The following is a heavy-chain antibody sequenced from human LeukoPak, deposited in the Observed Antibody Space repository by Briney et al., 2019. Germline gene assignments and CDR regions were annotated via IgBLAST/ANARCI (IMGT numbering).Heavy chain of an antibody. CDR1: GYSLSSGYY. V-gene: IGHV4-38-2*02. CDR3: ASLVDTAMVVDY. CDR2: IYHSGST. Sequence: PSETLSLTCTVSGYSLSSGYYWGWIRQPPGKGLEWIGSIYHSGSTYYNPSLKSRVTISVDTSKNQFSLKLSSVTAADTAVYYCASLVDTAMVVDYWGQGTLVTVSS. J-gene: IGHJ4*02. D-gene: IGHD5-18*01.